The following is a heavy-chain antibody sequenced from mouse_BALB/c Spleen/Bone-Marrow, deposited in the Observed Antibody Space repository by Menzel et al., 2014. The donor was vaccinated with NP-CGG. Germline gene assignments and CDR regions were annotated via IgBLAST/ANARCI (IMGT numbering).Heavy chain of an antibody. Sequence: EVQLVESGGGLVQPGGSMKLSCVASGFTFSNYWMNWVRQSPEKGLEWIAKIRLKSNNYATQYAESVKGRFAISRDDSKSSVYLQMNNLRAEDSGIYYCVTYFDYWGQGTTLTVSS. D-gene: IGHD2-1*01. J-gene: IGHJ2*01. V-gene: IGHV6-6*02. CDR2: IRLKSNNYAT. CDR3: VTYFDY. CDR1: GFTFSNYW.